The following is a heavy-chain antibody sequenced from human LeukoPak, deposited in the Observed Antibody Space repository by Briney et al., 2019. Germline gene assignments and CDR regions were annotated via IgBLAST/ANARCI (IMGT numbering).Heavy chain of an antibody. J-gene: IGHJ3*02. CDR2: IRQDGTEK. D-gene: IGHD5-12*01. Sequence: GGSLRLSCAASGFTFSSYWMSWVRQAPGKGLEWVATIRQDGTEKYYVDSVKGRFTISRDNAKNSLYLQMNSLRDEDTAVYYCAGCIVATHDAFDIWGQGTMVTVSS. V-gene: IGHV3-7*01. CDR1: GFTFSSYW. CDR3: AGCIVATHDAFDI.